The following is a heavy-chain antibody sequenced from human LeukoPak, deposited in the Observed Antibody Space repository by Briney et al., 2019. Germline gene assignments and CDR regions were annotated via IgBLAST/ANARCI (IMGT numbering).Heavy chain of an antibody. CDR2: ISYDGSNN. CDR3: AKGSGWYDY. V-gene: IGHV3-30*18. CDR1: GFTFSSYG. J-gene: IGHJ4*02. Sequence: GGSLRLSCAASGFTFSSYGMHWVRQAPGKGLEWVAVISYDGSNNYYADSVKGRFTISRDNSKNTLYLQMNSLRAEDTAVYYCAKGSGWYDYWGQGTLVTVSS. D-gene: IGHD6-19*01.